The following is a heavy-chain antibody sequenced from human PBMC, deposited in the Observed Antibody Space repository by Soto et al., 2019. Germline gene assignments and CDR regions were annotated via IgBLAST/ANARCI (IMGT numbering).Heavy chain of an antibody. CDR1: GFTVISNY. V-gene: IGHV3-66*01. D-gene: IGHD4-17*01. Sequence: PGGSLRLSCAASGFTVISNYMSWVRQATGKGLEWVSVIYSGGSTYYADSVKGRFTTSRDNSKNTLYLQMNSLRAEDTAVYYCAKDAARTTVTSDYDYWGQGTLVTVSS. CDR2: IYSGGST. J-gene: IGHJ4*02. CDR3: AKDAARTTVTSDYDY.